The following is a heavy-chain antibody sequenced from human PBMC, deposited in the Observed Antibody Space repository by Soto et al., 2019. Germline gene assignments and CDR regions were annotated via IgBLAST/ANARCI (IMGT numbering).Heavy chain of an antibody. V-gene: IGHV2-5*02. Sequence: SGPTLVNPTQTLTLTCTFSGFSLSTSGVGVGWIRQPPGKALEWLALIYWDDDKRYSPSLKSRLTITKDTSKNQVVLTMTNMDPVDTATYYCARTINYYGSGSYYSPYNWFDPWGQGTLVTVSS. CDR3: ARTINYYGSGSYYSPYNWFDP. D-gene: IGHD3-10*01. CDR2: IYWDDDK. CDR1: GFSLSTSGVG. J-gene: IGHJ5*02.